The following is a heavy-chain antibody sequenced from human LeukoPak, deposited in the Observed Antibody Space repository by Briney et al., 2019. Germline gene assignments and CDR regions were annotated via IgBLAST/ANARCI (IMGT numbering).Heavy chain of an antibody. Sequence: QPGGSLRLSCAASGFTFSSYGMHWVRQAPGKGLEWVAFIRYDGSNKYYEDSVKSRFTISRDNSKNTLYLQMNSLRAEDTAVYYCAKDQGYNYGYSDAFDMWGQGTMVTVSS. CDR3: AKDQGYNYGYSDAFDM. J-gene: IGHJ3*02. V-gene: IGHV3-30*02. CDR1: GFTFSSYG. D-gene: IGHD5-18*01. CDR2: IRYDGSNK.